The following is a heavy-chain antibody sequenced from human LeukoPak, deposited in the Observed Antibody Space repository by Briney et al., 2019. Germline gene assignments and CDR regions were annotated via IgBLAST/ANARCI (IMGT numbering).Heavy chain of an antibody. Sequence: QPGGSLRLSCAASGFTFSSFEMNWVRQAPGKGLEWVSYISSSGSTKYYADSVKGRFTISRDNAKNSLYLQMNSLRADDTAVYYCVREANWNYGYWGQGTLVTVSS. CDR1: GFTFSSFE. V-gene: IGHV3-48*03. J-gene: IGHJ4*02. CDR2: ISSSGSTK. D-gene: IGHD1-7*01. CDR3: VREANWNYGY.